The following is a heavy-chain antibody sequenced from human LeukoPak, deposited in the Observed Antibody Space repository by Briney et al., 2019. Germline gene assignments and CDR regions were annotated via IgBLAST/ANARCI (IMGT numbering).Heavy chain of an antibody. V-gene: IGHV3-23*01. J-gene: IGHJ1*01. CDR1: GFTFSSYA. CDR2: ISGSGGST. Sequence: GGSLRLSCAASGFTFSSYAMSWVRQAPGKGLEWVSAISGSGGSTYYADSVKGRFTISRDNSKNTLYLQMNSLRAEDTAVYYCAKGFSDYGDSPLAYFQHWGQGTLVTVSS. CDR3: AKGFSDYGDSPLAYFQH. D-gene: IGHD4-17*01.